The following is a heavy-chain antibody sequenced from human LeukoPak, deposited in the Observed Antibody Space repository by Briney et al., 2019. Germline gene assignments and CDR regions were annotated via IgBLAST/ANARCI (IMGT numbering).Heavy chain of an antibody. V-gene: IGHV4-38-2*02. CDR3: ARAHSSGWYDY. CDR2: IYHSGST. D-gene: IGHD6-19*01. CDR1: GYSISSGYY. Sequence: SETLSLTCTVSGYSISSGYYWGWIRQPPGKGLEWIGSIYHSGSTYYNPSLKSRVTISVDTSKNQFSLKLSSVTAADTAVYYCARAHSSGWYDYWGQGTLVTVSS. J-gene: IGHJ4*02.